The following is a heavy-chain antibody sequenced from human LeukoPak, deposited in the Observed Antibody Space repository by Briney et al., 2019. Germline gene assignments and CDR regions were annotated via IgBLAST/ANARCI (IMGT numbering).Heavy chain of an antibody. CDR1: GGSSSGFY. D-gene: IGHD6-19*01. CDR3: ARVRIAVAGPPRFDP. V-gene: IGHV4-4*07. J-gene: IGHJ5*02. Sequence: PSETLSLTCRVSGGSSSGFYWSWIRQTAGKGLEWIGRVSTNGNTFYNPSLESRVAMSVDTSGIHFSLNLSAVTAADTAVYYCARVRIAVAGPPRFDPWGQGTLVTVSS. CDR2: VSTNGNT.